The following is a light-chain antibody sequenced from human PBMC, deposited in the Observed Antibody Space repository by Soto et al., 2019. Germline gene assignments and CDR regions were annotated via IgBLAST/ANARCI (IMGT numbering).Light chain of an antibody. CDR1: QSVLYSSNNKNY. V-gene: IGKV4-1*01. J-gene: IGKJ1*01. CDR3: QQYYSPPWT. Sequence: IVMTQSPDSLAVSLCERSTINCKSSQSVLYSSNNKNYLAWYQQKPGQPPKLLIYWASTRESGVPDRFSGSGSGTDFTLTISSLQAEAVAVYYCQQYYSPPWTFGQGTTVAIK. CDR2: WAS.